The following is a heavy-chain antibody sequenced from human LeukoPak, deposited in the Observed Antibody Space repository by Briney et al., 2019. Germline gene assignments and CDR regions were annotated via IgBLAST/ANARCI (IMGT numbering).Heavy chain of an antibody. J-gene: IGHJ6*03. D-gene: IGHD5-12*01. Sequence: SETLSLTCTVSGGSISSYYWSWIRQPPGKGLEWIGNIYYSGSTYYNPSLKSRVTISVDTSKNQFSLKLTSVTAADTAVYYCARLSGYGLHYYYYMDVWGKGTTVTVSS. V-gene: IGHV4-59*12. CDR2: IYYSGST. CDR1: GGSISSYY. CDR3: ARLSGYGLHYYYYMDV.